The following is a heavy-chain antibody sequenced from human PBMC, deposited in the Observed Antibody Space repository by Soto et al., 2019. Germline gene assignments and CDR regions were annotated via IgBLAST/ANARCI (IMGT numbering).Heavy chain of an antibody. CDR2: IKQDGSEK. CDR1: GFTFSNFW. J-gene: IGHJ4*02. D-gene: IGHD1-26*01. V-gene: IGHV3-7*03. CDR3: AKDLWEPFDY. Sequence: GGSLRLSCEASGFTFSNFWMSWVRQAPGKGLEWVANIKQDGSEKKYVDSVKGRFIISRDNAKNSLYLQMNSLRAEDTAVYYCAKDLWEPFDYWGQGTLVTVSS.